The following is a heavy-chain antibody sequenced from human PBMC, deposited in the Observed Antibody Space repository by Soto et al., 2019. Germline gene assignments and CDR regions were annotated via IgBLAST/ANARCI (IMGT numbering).Heavy chain of an antibody. CDR3: ARDKRSGSYGDHDAFDI. J-gene: IGHJ3*02. Sequence: GGSLRLSCAASGFTFSSYAMHWVRQAPGKGLEWAAVISYDGSNKYYADSVKGRFTISRDNSKNTLYLQMNSLRAEDTAVYYCARDKRSGSYGDHDAFDIWGQGTMVTVSS. V-gene: IGHV3-30-3*01. CDR2: ISYDGSNK. CDR1: GFTFSSYA. D-gene: IGHD1-26*01.